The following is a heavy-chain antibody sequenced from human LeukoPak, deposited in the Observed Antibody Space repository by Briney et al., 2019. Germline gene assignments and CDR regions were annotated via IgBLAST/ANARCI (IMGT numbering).Heavy chain of an antibody. V-gene: IGHV4-31*03. CDR1: GGSISSGGYY. D-gene: IGHD3-16*01. J-gene: IGHJ4*02. Sequence: SQTLSLTCTVSGGSISSGGYYWSWIRQHPGKGLEWIGYIYYSGSTYYNPSLKSRVTISVDTSKNQFSLKLSSVTAADTAVYYCARTGWGLFDYWGQGTLVTVSS. CDR2: IYYSGST. CDR3: ARTGWGLFDY.